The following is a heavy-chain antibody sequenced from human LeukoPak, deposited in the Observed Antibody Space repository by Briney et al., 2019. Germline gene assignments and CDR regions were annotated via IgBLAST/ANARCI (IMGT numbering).Heavy chain of an antibody. CDR1: GFTFSSYA. CDR3: ASGFIAVAGTRVDY. D-gene: IGHD6-19*01. J-gene: IGHJ4*02. Sequence: GRSLRLSCAASGFTFSSYAMHWVRQAPGKGLEWVAVISYDGSNKYYADSVKGRFTISRDNSKNTLYLQMNSLRAEDTAVCYCASGFIAVAGTRVDYWGQGTLVTVSS. V-gene: IGHV3-30*04. CDR2: ISYDGSNK.